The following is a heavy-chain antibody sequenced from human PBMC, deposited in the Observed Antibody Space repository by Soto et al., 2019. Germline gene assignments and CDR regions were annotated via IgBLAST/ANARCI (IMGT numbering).Heavy chain of an antibody. J-gene: IGHJ3*02. CDR3: ARGKGLITIFGVHFRHDAFAI. CDR1: GFSFSTYW. Sequence: GGSLRLSCAASGFSFSTYWMSWVRQAPGKGLEWVANMKQDGSEEHYVDSVKGRFTISRDNAKNSVYLQMNGLRAEDTAVYHCARGKGLITIFGVHFRHDAFAIWGLGTMVTVSS. CDR2: MKQDGSEE. D-gene: IGHD3-3*01. V-gene: IGHV3-7*04.